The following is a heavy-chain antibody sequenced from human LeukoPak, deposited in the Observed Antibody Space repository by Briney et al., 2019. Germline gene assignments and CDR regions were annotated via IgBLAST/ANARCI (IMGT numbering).Heavy chain of an antibody. CDR2: FDPEDGET. CDR1: GYTFTSYY. Sequence: ASVKVSCKASGYTFTSYYMHWVRQAPGKGLEWMGGFDPEDGETIYAQKFQGRVTMTEDTSTDTAYMELSSLRSEDTAVYYCATDSSKTMVRDYYGMDVWGQGTTVTVSS. CDR3: ATDSSKTMVRDYYGMDV. V-gene: IGHV1-24*01. J-gene: IGHJ6*02. D-gene: IGHD3-10*01.